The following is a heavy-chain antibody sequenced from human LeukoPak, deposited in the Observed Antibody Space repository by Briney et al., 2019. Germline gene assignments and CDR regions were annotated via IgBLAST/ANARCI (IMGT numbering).Heavy chain of an antibody. J-gene: IGHJ4*02. Sequence: GGSLRLSCAASGFTFSSYAMSWVRQAPGKGLEWVAVISYDGSNKYYADSVKGRFTISRDNSKNTLYLQMNSLRAEDTAVYYCARVGDGYNFGDFDYWGQGTLVTVSS. V-gene: IGHV3-30-3*01. CDR2: ISYDGSNK. D-gene: IGHD5-24*01. CDR3: ARVGDGYNFGDFDY. CDR1: GFTFSSYA.